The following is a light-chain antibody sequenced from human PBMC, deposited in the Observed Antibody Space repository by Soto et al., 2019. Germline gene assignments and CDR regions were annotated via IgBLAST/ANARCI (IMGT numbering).Light chain of an antibody. J-gene: IGKJ1*01. CDR3: QESASPPWT. CDR1: QSVRTK. V-gene: IGKV3-20*01. CDR2: GAS. Sequence: SPDMQSVSQGERATLCCRASQSVRTKLAWYQQKPGHGPRLLIYGASRRATGIPDRFSATESGTDFTFTISRLEPEDSAVYFFQESASPPWTFPQGTMLDIK.